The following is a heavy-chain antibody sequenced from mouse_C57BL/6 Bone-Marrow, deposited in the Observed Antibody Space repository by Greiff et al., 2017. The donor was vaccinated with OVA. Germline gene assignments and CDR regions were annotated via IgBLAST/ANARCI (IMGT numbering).Heavy chain of an antibody. V-gene: IGHV7-3*01. Sequence: EVKLMESGGGLVQPGGSLSLSCAASGFTFTDYYMSWVRQPPGKALEWLGFIRNKANGYTTEYSASVKGRFTISRDNSQSILYLQMNALRAEDSATYYCARYPTRGMDYWGQGTSVTVSS. D-gene: IGHD3-1*01. CDR2: IRNKANGYTT. CDR3: ARYPTRGMDY. CDR1: GFTFTDYY. J-gene: IGHJ4*01.